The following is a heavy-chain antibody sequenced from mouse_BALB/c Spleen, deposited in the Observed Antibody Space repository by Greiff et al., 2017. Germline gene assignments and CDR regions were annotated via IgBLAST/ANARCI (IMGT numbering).Heavy chain of an antibody. V-gene: IGHV3-2*02. D-gene: IGHD1-1*01. CDR1: GYSITSDYA. Sequence: EVKLQESGPGLVKPSQSLSLTCTVTGYSITSDYAWNWIRQFPGNKLEWMGYISYSGSTSYNPSLKSRISITRDTSKNQFFLQLNSVTTEDTATYYCARGYTVPWFAYWGQGTLVTVSA. CDR2: ISYSGST. J-gene: IGHJ3*01. CDR3: ARGYTVPWFAY.